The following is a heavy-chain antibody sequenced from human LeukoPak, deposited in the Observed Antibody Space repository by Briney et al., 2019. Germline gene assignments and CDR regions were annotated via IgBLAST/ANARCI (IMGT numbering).Heavy chain of an antibody. J-gene: IGHJ4*03. CDR2: INHRGDT. D-gene: IGHD1-1*01. V-gene: IGHV4-34*01. Sequence: SETLSLTCAVYGGPLSSYYWRWLRQSPGKGLEWVAEINHRGDTNYNPSVKSRVTISVDTSKNQFSLKVTSLTAADTAVYYCARGPTISETGYFDYWGQGTLVPVSS. CDR1: GGPLSSYY. CDR3: ARGPTISETGYFDY.